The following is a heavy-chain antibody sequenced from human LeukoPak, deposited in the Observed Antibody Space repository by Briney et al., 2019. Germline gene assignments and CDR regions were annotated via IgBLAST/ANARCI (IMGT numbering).Heavy chain of an antibody. CDR1: GFTFSSYA. D-gene: IGHD2-2*01. V-gene: IGHV3-23*01. CDR3: AKDSTSGRYALDY. Sequence: GGSLRLSCAASGFTFSSYAMYWVRQAPGKGLEWASAISSSGATTYYADSVKGRFTISRDNSKNTLFLQMDSLRAEDTAVYYCAKDSTSGRYALDYWGQGTLVTVSS. J-gene: IGHJ4*02. CDR2: ISSSGATT.